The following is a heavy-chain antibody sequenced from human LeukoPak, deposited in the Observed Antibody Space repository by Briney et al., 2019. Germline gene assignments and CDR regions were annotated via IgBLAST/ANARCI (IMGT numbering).Heavy chain of an antibody. Sequence: GGSLRLSCAASGFTHSNYWMTWVRQAPGKGLEWVANIKPDGSEKYYVDSVKGRFTISRDNAKNSLYLQMNSLRAEDTAVYYCARDQTPFVWGQGTLVAVSS. V-gene: IGHV3-7*01. CDR2: IKPDGSEK. CDR3: ARDQTPFV. J-gene: IGHJ4*02. CDR1: GFTHSNYW.